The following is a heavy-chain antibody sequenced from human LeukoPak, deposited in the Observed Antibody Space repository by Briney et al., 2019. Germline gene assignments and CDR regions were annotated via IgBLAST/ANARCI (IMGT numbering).Heavy chain of an antibody. CDR1: GGSFSGYY. CDR2: INHSVST. V-gene: IGHV4-34*01. Sequence: SETLSLTCAVYGGSFSGYYWSWIRQPPGKGLGWIGEINHSVSTNYNPSLTSRVTISVDTSKNQSSLKLSSGTAADTAAYYCARAVKTYYFDYWGQGTLVTVSS. J-gene: IGHJ4*02. CDR3: ARAVKTYYFDY. D-gene: IGHD4-17*01.